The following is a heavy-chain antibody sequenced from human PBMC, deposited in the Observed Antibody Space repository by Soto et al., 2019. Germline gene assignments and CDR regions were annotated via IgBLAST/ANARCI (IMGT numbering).Heavy chain of an antibody. Sequence: ASVKVSCKASGGTFSSYTISWVRQAPGQGLEWMGRIIPILGIANYAQKFQGRVTITADKSTSTAYMELSSLRSEDTAVYYCARSGYCSGGSCYSPGYYYYMDVWGKGTTVTVSS. V-gene: IGHV1-69*02. D-gene: IGHD2-15*01. CDR3: ARSGYCSGGSCYSPGYYYYMDV. CDR2: IIPILGIA. CDR1: GGTFSSYT. J-gene: IGHJ6*03.